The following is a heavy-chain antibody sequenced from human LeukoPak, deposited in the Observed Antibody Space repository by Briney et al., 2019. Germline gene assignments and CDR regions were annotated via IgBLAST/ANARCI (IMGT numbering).Heavy chain of an antibody. Sequence: PSETLSLTCTVSGYSISSGYYWGWIRQPPGKGLEWIGSIYHSGSTYYNPSLKSRVTISVDTSKNQFSLKLSSVTAADTAVYYGARDGYYYGSGSYYNPNDYWGQGTLVTVSS. CDR3: ARDGYYYGSGSYYNPNDY. J-gene: IGHJ4*02. V-gene: IGHV4-38-2*02. CDR1: GYSISSGYY. CDR2: IYHSGST. D-gene: IGHD3-10*01.